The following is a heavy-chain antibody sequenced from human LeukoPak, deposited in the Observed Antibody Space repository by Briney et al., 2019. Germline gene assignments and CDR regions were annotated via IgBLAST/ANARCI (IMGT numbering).Heavy chain of an antibody. CDR1: GGSISSYY. Sequence: SETLSLTCTVSGGSISSYYWSWIRQPPGKGLEWIGYIYYSGSTNYNPSLKSRVTMSVDTSKNQFSLKLSSVTAADTAVYYCAREATYYYGSGSENTLWDYYYYYMDVWGKGTTVTISS. D-gene: IGHD3-10*01. CDR3: AREATYYYGSGSENTLWDYYYYYMDV. J-gene: IGHJ6*03. V-gene: IGHV4-59*12. CDR2: IYYSGST.